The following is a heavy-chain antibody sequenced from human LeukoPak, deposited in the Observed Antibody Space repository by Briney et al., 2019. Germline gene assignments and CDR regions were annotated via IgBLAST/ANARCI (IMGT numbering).Heavy chain of an antibody. D-gene: IGHD6-19*01. CDR3: ARDRREWLVRYYYYYYGMDV. CDR1: GYTFTSYG. V-gene: IGHV1-18*01. J-gene: IGHJ6*02. CDR2: INSNNGNT. Sequence: GASVKVSCKASGYTFTSYGISWVRQAPGQGLEWMGWINSNNGNTNYEQKFQGRVTMTTDTSTSTAYMELRSLRSDDTAVYYCARDRREWLVRYYYYYYGMDVWGQGTTVTVSS.